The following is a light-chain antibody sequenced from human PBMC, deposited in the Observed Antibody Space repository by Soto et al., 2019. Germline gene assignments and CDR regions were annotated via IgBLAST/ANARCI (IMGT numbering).Light chain of an antibody. CDR1: QHVTTTY. CDR2: GAS. Sequence: PGERATLSCTASQHVTTTYIAWYQQQFGQAPRLLIYGASTRATGTPDRFTGGGFGTDFTLTISRVEPEDFAVYYCQQYDSSFTFGGGTKVEMK. J-gene: IGKJ4*01. CDR3: QQYDSSFT. V-gene: IGKV3-20*01.